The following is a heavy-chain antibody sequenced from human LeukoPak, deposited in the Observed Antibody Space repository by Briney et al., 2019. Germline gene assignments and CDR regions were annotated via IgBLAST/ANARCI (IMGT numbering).Heavy chain of an antibody. V-gene: IGHV4-59*08. Sequence: KPSETLSLTCTVSGXSISSYYWSWIRQPPGKGLEWIGYIYYSGSTNYNPSLKSRVTISVDTSKNQFSLKLSSVTAADTAVYYCARAGPRSIGYGPYYFDYWGQGTLVTVSS. CDR3: ARAGPRSIGYGPYYFDY. CDR2: IYYSGST. CDR1: GXSISSYY. J-gene: IGHJ4*02. D-gene: IGHD6-25*01.